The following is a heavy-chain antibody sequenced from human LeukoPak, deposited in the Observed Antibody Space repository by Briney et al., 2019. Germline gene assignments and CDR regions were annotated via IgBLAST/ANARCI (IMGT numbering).Heavy chain of an antibody. D-gene: IGHD5-18*01. CDR2: IWYDGSNK. V-gene: IGHV3-33*06. CDR1: GFTFSSYG. CDR3: AKNKDAGYSYGPDFDY. J-gene: IGHJ4*02. Sequence: GGSLRLSCAASGFTFSSYGMHWVRQAPGKGLEWVAVIWYDGSNKYYADSVKGRFTISRDNSKNTLYLQMNSLRAEDTAVYYCAKNKDAGYSYGPDFDYWGQGTLVTVSS.